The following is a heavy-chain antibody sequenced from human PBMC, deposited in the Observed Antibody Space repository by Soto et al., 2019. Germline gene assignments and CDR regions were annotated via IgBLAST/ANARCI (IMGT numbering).Heavy chain of an antibody. CDR3: ARDGYYDFLTGFRSDAHHYYCMVF. D-gene: IGHD3-9*01. CDR2: ISAYNGNT. Sequence: ASVKVSCKASGYTFTSYGISWVRQAPGQGLEWTGWISAYNGNTNYAQKLQGRVTMTTDTSTSTAYMELRSLRSDDTAVYYCARDGYYDFLTGFRSDAHHYYCMVFRGQGTTVSV. V-gene: IGHV1-18*01. CDR1: GYTFTSYG. J-gene: IGHJ6*02.